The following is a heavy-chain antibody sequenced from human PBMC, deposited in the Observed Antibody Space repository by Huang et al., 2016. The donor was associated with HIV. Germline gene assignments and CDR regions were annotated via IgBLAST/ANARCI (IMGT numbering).Heavy chain of an antibody. Sequence: QIQLMQSGPELKQPGASVKVSCKASGYTFTSYGIPWVRPATGKGPEWKGWIGASRGDTEYAHKFQGRVTLTTDTSTNIAYMELRSLRSDDTAKYYCARDPKYHRIGYYRQRRGIDIWGQGTMVIVSS. CDR1: GYTFTSYG. D-gene: IGHD3-22*01. CDR2: IGASRGDT. J-gene: IGHJ3*02. V-gene: IGHV1-18*01. CDR3: ARDPKYHRIGYYRQRRGIDI.